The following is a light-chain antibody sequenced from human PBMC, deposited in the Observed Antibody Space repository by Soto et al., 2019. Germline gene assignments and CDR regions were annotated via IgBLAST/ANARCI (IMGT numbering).Light chain of an antibody. V-gene: IGKV3-15*01. Sequence: EIMMTQSPATLSVSAGERATVSCRASQSVKSSLAWYQQKPGQAPRLLIYGASTRATGIPARFSGSGSGTEFTLTISSLQSEDSAVYYCQHLSSWPITFGQGTRLEIK. CDR2: GAS. CDR3: QHLSSWPIT. J-gene: IGKJ5*01. CDR1: QSVKSS.